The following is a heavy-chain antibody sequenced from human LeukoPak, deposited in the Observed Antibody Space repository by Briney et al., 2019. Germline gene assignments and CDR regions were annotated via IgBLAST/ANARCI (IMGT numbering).Heavy chain of an antibody. CDR3: ARGSYMYGCDP. V-gene: IGHV1-2*02. CDR2: INPNSGGT. D-gene: IGHD2-8*01. CDR1: GGTFTDYY. Sequence: ASVKVSCKASGGTFTDYYIHWVRQAPGQGLEWMGWINPNSGGTNYAQKFQGRVTMTRDTSISTAYMELSRLRSDDTAVYYCARGSYMYGCDPWGQGTLVTVSS. J-gene: IGHJ5*02.